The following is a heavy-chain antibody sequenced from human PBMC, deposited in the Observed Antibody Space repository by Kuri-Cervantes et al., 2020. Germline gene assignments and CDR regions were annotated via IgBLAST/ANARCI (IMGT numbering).Heavy chain of an antibody. V-gene: IGHV4-34*01. Sequence: SETLSLTCAVYGGSFNGYYWSWIRQPPGKGLEWIGEINHSGSTNYNPSLKSRVTISAEMSKNQFSLKLSSVTAADTAVYYCARGEVGATEWFDPWGQGTLVTVSS. D-gene: IGHD1-26*01. CDR1: GGSFNGYY. CDR2: INHSGST. CDR3: ARGEVGATEWFDP. J-gene: IGHJ5*02.